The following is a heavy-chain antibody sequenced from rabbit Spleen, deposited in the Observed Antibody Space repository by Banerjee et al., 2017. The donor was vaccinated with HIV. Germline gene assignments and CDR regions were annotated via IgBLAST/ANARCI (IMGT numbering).Heavy chain of an antibody. CDR3: ATDTFPGVSSGEFAL. CDR1: GFPFRSRYY. CDR2: IYAGGSGTT. J-gene: IGHJ6*01. V-gene: IGHV1S45*01. D-gene: IGHD7-1*01. Sequence: QQQLDESGGGLAQPEGSLPLTCTASGFPFRSRYYMCGVRQAPGKGLEWIACIYAGGSGTTYYASWAKGRFTISKTSSTTVTLQMTSLTAADTATYFCATDTFPGVSSGEFALWGPGTLVTVS.